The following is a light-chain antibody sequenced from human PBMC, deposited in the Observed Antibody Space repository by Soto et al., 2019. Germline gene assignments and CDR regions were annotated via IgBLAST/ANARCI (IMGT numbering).Light chain of an antibody. Sequence: DIVMTQSPDSLAVSLGERATINCKSSQSVLYNSNNKNYLAWYQQKPGQPPKLLIYRASTRESGVPDRFSGSGSGTDFTLTISSLQAEDVAVYYCQQYYGNPPWTFGQATKVESK. J-gene: IGKJ1*01. CDR1: QSVLYNSNNKNY. CDR3: QQYYGNPPWT. V-gene: IGKV4-1*01. CDR2: RAS.